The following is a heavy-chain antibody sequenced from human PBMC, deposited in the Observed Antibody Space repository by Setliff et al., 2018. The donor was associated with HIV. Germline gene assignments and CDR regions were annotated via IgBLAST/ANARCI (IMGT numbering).Heavy chain of an antibody. V-gene: IGHV5-51*01. CDR3: ARMGGRVDMTTATTFGYFQD. CDR1: GYTFTNYW. J-gene: IGHJ1*01. CDR2: IYPGDSDA. D-gene: IGHD4-17*01. Sequence: PGESLKISSKGSGYTFTNYWIGWVRQMPGKGLEWMGIIYPGDSDARYSPSFQGQVTISADKSISTAYLQWTSLKASDTATYYCARMGGRVDMTTATTFGYFQDWGQGTLVTVSS.